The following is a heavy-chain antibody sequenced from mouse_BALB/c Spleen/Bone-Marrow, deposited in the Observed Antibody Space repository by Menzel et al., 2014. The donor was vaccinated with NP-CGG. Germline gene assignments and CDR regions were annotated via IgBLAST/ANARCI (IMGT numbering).Heavy chain of an antibody. CDR3: TRSYGSSYEYYFDY. Sequence: QVHVKQSGAELVRPGASVKLSCKASGYTFTSYWINWMKQRPGQGLEWIGNIYPSDSYTNYNQKFKDRATLTVDKSSSTAYMQLSSPTSEDSAVHYCTRSYGSSYEYYFDYWGQGTTLTVSS. CDR2: IYPSDSYT. J-gene: IGHJ2*01. CDR1: GYTFTSYW. D-gene: IGHD1-1*01. V-gene: IGHV1-69*02.